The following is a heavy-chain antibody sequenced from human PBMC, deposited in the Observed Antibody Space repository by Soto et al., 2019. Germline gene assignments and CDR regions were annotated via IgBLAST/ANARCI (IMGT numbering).Heavy chain of an antibody. Sequence: ASVKVSCKTSGYTFNNFGISWVRQAPGQGFEWMGWISDYSGDTKIAEKFQDRATLTTDTATSTAYMELRSLTSHDTAVYYCARDLDYDIFIGYRGPPNFDNWGQGTRVTVS. D-gene: IGHD3-9*01. CDR3: ARDLDYDIFIGYRGPPNFDN. CDR1: GYTFNNFG. J-gene: IGHJ4*02. V-gene: IGHV1-18*01. CDR2: ISDYSGDT.